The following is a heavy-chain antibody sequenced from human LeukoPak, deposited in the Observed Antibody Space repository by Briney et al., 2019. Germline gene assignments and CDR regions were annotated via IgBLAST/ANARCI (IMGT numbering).Heavy chain of an antibody. CDR3: ARVWSGYIFDY. CDR2: ISSNGGST. J-gene: IGHJ4*02. V-gene: IGHV3-64*01. CDR1: GFTFSSYA. Sequence: GGSLTLSCAASGFTFSSYAMHWVRQAPGKGLEYVSAISSNGGSTYYANSVKGRFTISRDNSKNTLYLQMGSLRAEDMAVYYCARVWSGYIFDYWGQGTLVTVSS. D-gene: IGHD3-3*01.